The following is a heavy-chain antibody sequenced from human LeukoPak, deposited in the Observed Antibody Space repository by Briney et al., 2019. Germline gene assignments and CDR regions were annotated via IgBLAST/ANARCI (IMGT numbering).Heavy chain of an antibody. Sequence: PGGSPRLSCAASGFTVSSNYMSWVRQAPGKGLEWVSVIYSGGSTYYADSVKGRFTISRDNSKNTLYLQMNSLRAEDTAVYYCARAHTYYYDSSGYPTSLFDYWGQGTLVTVSS. V-gene: IGHV3-53*01. CDR2: IYSGGST. D-gene: IGHD3-22*01. J-gene: IGHJ4*02. CDR1: GFTVSSNY. CDR3: ARAHTYYYDSSGYPTSLFDY.